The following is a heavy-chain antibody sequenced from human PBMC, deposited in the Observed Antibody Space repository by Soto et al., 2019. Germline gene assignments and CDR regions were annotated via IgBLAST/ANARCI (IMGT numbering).Heavy chain of an antibody. CDR3: ARDLGTEYSDP. CDR2: ISPYSADT. V-gene: IGHV1-18*01. J-gene: IGHJ5*02. Sequence: GASVKVSCKASGYTFTDYVITWVRQAPGRGLEWMGWISPYSADTNYAQKFQGRLTITADTSTGKAYMELTTLTPDDTAVYFCARDLGTEYSDPWGQGTLVTSPQ. CDR1: GYTFTDYV. D-gene: IGHD5-12*01.